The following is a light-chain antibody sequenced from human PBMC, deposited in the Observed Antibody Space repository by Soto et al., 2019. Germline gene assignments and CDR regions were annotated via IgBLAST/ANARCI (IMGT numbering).Light chain of an antibody. CDR3: QQYNNWIT. J-gene: IGKJ4*01. V-gene: IGKV3-15*01. CDR1: QSVSSN. CDR2: GAS. Sequence: EIVMTQSPATLSVSPGERATLSCRASQSVSSNLAWYQQKPGQAPRLLIYGASTRATGIPARFSGSGSGTEFSLSISSLQSEDFAVYYCQQYNNWITFGGEPKVDIK.